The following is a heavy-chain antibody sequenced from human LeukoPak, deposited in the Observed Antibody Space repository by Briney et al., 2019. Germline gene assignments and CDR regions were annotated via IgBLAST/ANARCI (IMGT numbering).Heavy chain of an antibody. CDR1: GYTFTGYY. CDR2: ISPNSGGT. Sequence: ASVKVSCKASGYTFTGYYMHWVRQAPGQGLEWMGWISPNSGGTNYAQKLQGRVTMTRDTSISTAYMELSRLRSDDTAVYYCAREGSHDYGDYYWFDPWGQGTLVTVSS. J-gene: IGHJ5*02. CDR3: AREGSHDYGDYYWFDP. V-gene: IGHV1-2*02. D-gene: IGHD4-17*01.